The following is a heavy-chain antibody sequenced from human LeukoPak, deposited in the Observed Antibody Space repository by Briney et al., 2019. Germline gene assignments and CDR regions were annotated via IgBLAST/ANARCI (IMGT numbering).Heavy chain of an antibody. J-gene: IGHJ4*02. CDR2: TYYRTKWYN. CDR3: ARSFYDSSGVAFES. Sequence: SQTLSLTCAISGDSVSSNSAAWNWIRQSPSRGLEWLGRTYYRTKWYNDYAVSVNSRITINPDTSKNQFALQLNSGTPEDTAVYYCARSFYDSSGVAFESWGQGTLVTVSS. D-gene: IGHD3-22*01. CDR1: GDSVSSNSAA. V-gene: IGHV6-1*01.